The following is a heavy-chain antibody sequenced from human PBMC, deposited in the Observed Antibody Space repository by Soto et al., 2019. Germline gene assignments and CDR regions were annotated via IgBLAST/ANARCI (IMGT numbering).Heavy chain of an antibody. D-gene: IGHD3-16*01. CDR1: GFTFSTYW. CDR2: IKQDGSEQ. V-gene: IGHV3-7*01. J-gene: IGHJ5*02. Sequence: PGGSLRLSCAASGFTFSTYWMNWVRQAPGKGLEWVGNIKQDGSEQYYVDSVKGRFTISRDNTKNSLYLQMNSLRVEDTAVYYCARSRAQSLWNGNWFDPWGQGTLVTVSS. CDR3: ARSRAQSLWNGNWFDP.